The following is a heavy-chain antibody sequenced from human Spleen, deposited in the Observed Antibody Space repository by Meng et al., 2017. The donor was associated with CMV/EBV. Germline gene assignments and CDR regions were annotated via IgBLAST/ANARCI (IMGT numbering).Heavy chain of an antibody. D-gene: IGHD3-3*01. CDR2: ISSSDSRV. V-gene: IGHV3-11*04. J-gene: IGHJ4*02. Sequence: GESLKISCAASGFTCSDYYMRWIRQAPGKGLEWVSYISSSDSRVYYADSVKGRFTISRDNAKNSLYLQMNSLRAEDTAVYYCASLEWLSQWGQGTLVTVSS. CDR3: ASLEWLSQ. CDR1: GFTCSDYY.